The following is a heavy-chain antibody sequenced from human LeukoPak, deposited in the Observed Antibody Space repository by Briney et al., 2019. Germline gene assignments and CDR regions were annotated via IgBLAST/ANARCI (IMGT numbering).Heavy chain of an antibody. CDR3: ARAWDTVAVPGPFDY. J-gene: IGHJ4*02. Sequence: GGSLRLSCAASGFTFSSFAMHWVRQAPGKGLEWVAVISYDGSHKDYADSVKGRFTISRDNSKNRLYLQMNSLRAEDTAVYYCARAWDTVAVPGPFDYWGKGTLVTVSS. D-gene: IGHD5-18*01. CDR2: ISYDGSHK. CDR1: GFTFSSFA. V-gene: IGHV3-30*01.